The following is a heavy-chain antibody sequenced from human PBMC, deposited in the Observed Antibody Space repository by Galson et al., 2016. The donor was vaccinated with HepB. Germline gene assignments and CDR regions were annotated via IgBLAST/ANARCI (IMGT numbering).Heavy chain of an antibody. J-gene: IGHJ4*02. D-gene: IGHD5-24*01. CDR2: IWLDGSNE. Sequence: SLRLSCAASGFDFSIYSMNWVRQAPGKGLEWVAVIWLDGSNEDYLDSVKGRFTISRDNSQKTLYLQMNSLRAEDTAVYYCAREIKGRWYHFDHWGQGALVTVSS. V-gene: IGHV3-33*01. CDR1: GFDFSIYS. CDR3: AREIKGRWYHFDH.